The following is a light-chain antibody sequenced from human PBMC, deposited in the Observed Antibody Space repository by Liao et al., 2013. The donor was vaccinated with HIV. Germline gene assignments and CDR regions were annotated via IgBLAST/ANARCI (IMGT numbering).Light chain of an antibody. CDR2: YDS. CDR1: NIGSKS. CDR3: QVWDNSRDPVV. J-gene: IGLJ2*01. Sequence: SYVLTQPPSVSVAPGKTARITCGGNNIGSKSVHWYQQKTGQAPVLVINYDSDRPSGIPERFSGSSSGNTATLTISRVETGDEADYYCQVWDNSRDPVVFGGGTKLTVL. V-gene: IGLV3-21*01.